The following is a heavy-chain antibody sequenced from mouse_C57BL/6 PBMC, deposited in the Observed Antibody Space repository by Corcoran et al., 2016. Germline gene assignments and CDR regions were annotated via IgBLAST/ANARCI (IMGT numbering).Heavy chain of an antibody. D-gene: IGHD1-2*01. V-gene: IGHV14-2*01. J-gene: IGHJ4*01. Sequence: EVQLQQSGAELVKPGASVKLSCTASGFNIKDYYMHWVKQRTEQGLEWIGRIDPEDGETKYAPKFQGKATKTADTSSNPAYLQFSTLTSEDTAGYYCARASIYGHYAMDYWGQGTSVTVSS. CDR2: IDPEDGET. CDR1: GFNIKDYY. CDR3: ARASIYGHYAMDY.